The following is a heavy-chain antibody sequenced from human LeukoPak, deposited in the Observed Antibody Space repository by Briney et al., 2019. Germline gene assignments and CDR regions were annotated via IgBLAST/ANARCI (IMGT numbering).Heavy chain of an antibody. CDR2: IYWDDDK. Sequence: SGPTLVKPTQTLTLTCTFSGFSLSTSGVGVGWIRQPPGKALEWLALIYWDDDKRYSPSRKSRLTITKYTSKNQVVLTMTNMDPVDTATYYCARRRRDCSGGRCYSWFDYWGQGTLVTVSS. CDR1: GFSLSTSGVG. CDR3: ARRRRDCSGGRCYSWFDY. D-gene: IGHD2-15*01. J-gene: IGHJ4*02. V-gene: IGHV2-5*02.